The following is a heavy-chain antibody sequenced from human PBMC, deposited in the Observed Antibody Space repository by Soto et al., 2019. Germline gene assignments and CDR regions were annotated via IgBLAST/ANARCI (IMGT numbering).Heavy chain of an antibody. CDR2: IDWNSGMI. J-gene: IGHJ5*02. CDR1: GFTFSSYS. CDR3: ARDYFELRGISYNWLDP. V-gene: IGHV3-9*01. Sequence: PGGSLILSCAASGFTFSSYSMNWVRQAPGKGLEWVAGIDWNSGMIVYADSVKGRFTISRDNAKNSLYLQMNSLRREDAAFYYCARDYFELRGISYNWLDPWGQGTLVTVSS. D-gene: IGHD3-16*01.